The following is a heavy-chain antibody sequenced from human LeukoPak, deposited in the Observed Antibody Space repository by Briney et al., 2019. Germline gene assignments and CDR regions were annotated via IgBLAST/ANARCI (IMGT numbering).Heavy chain of an antibody. V-gene: IGHV3-23*01. CDR3: AKDLEVVVAAQIDY. CDR2: ISGSGGST. Sequence: GGSLRLSCAASGFTFSSYAMSGLRQAPGKGLEWVSDISGSGGSTYYADSVKGRFTISRDNAKNTRDLQMNSRRAEDTAVYYCAKDLEVVVAAQIDYWGQGTLVTVSS. D-gene: IGHD2-15*01. CDR1: GFTFSSYA. J-gene: IGHJ4*02.